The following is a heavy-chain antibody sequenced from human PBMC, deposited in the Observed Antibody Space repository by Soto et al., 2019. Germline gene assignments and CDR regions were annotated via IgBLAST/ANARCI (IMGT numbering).Heavy chain of an antibody. CDR1: GGTFSSYA. CDR2: IIPIFGTA. Sequence: WASVKVSCKASGGTFSSYAISWVRQAPGQGLEWMGGIIPIFGTANYAQKFQGRVTITADKSTSTAYMELSSLRSEDTAVYYCARGWVTTVSYFDYWGQGTLVTVSS. CDR3: ARGWVTTVSYFDY. V-gene: IGHV1-69*06. D-gene: IGHD4-4*01. J-gene: IGHJ4*02.